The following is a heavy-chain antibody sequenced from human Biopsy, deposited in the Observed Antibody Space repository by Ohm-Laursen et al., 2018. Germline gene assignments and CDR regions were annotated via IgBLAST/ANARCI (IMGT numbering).Heavy chain of an antibody. CDR3: AKGRNDNGGMYFGS. V-gene: IGHV4-59*08. CDR2: VYYNGNT. CDR1: YGSISGHF. Sequence: TLSLTWAVTYGSISGHFWSWIRQAPGQGLEWIGYVYYNGNTNYSPSLKSRATISLDTSKDRFSLKLTSVTAADTAVYYCAKGRNDNGGMYFGSWGQGTLVTVSS. J-gene: IGHJ4*02. D-gene: IGHD4-23*01.